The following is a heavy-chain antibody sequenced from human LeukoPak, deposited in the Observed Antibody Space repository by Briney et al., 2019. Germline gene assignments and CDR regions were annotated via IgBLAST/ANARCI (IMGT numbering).Heavy chain of an antibody. CDR1: GGSISSDY. J-gene: IGHJ6*03. Sequence: SETLSLTCTVSGGSISSDYWSWVRQPAGKGVEGSGRIYTSGSTNDNPSLTSRGTMSVDTSKNQCSLRLSSLTAPDTPGVYCSRDFVALAKISYYYYMAVWGKGTTVTVSS. CDR2: IYTSGST. V-gene: IGHV4-4*07. D-gene: IGHD6-19*01. CDR3: SRDFVALAKISYYYYMAV.